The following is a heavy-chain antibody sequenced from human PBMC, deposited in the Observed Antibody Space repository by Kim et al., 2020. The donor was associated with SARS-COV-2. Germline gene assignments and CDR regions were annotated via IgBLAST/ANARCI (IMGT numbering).Heavy chain of an antibody. CDR3: ARDSVGSGSHLHY. V-gene: IGHV3-30*05. Sequence: YAHSLKGRFIISRDNARDTVYLQMNSRRAEGTAIYYCARDSVGSGSHLHYWGQGTLVTVSS. D-gene: IGHD3-10*01. J-gene: IGHJ4*02.